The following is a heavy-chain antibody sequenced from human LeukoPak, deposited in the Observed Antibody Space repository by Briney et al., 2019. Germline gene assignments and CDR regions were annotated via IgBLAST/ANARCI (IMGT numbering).Heavy chain of an antibody. Sequence: GGSLRLSCAASGFTFSSYAMSWVRQAPGKGLEWVSAISGSGGSTYYADPVKGRFTISRDNSKNTLYLQMNSLRAEDTAVYYCAKHSSSWYDFYDYWGQGALVTVSS. V-gene: IGHV3-23*01. CDR3: AKHSSSWYDFYDY. D-gene: IGHD6-13*01. CDR2: ISGSGGST. CDR1: GFTFSSYA. J-gene: IGHJ4*02.